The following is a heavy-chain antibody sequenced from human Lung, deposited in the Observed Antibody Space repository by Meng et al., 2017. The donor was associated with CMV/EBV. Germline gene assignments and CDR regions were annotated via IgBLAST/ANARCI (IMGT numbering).Heavy chain of an antibody. V-gene: IGHV3-7*01. Sequence: GGSLRLXFVASGFTFGHYWMSWVRRSPARGLEWVANIKQDATEARYADSTKGRFTISRDNTRRAVSLEMNRLRVEDSAVYYCARVLCDDSTCFNGLDFWGQGXPVTVSS. CDR2: IKQDATEA. J-gene: IGHJ4*02. CDR1: GFTFGHYW. CDR3: ARVLCDDSTCFNGLDF. D-gene: IGHD2-2*01.